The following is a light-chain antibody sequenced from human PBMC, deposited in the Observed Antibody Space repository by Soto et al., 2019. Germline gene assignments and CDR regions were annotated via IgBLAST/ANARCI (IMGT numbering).Light chain of an antibody. J-gene: IGKJ4*01. V-gene: IGKV3-11*01. CDR2: DKS. CDR3: QQRSHWLPT. Sequence: DIVLTQSPATLSLSPGERATLSCKASQSVFSYLAWYQQKPGQAPRLLIYDKSNRATGIPARFSGSGSGTDFTLTVSSLEPEDSAVYDCQQRSHWLPTFGGGTKVEIK. CDR1: QSVFSY.